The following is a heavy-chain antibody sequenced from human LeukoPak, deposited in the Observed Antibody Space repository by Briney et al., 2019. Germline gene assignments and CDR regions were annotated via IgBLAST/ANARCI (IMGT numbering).Heavy chain of an antibody. J-gene: IGHJ5*02. CDR2: IYHSGST. CDR1: GGSISSGGYS. D-gene: IGHD6-13*01. Sequence: SQTLSLTCAVSGGSISSGGYSWSWIRQPPGKGLEWIGYIYHSGSTYYNPSLKSRVTIPVDRSKNQFSLKLSSVTAADTAVYYCARRIAAAGTDWFDPWGQGTLVTVSS. CDR3: ARRIAAAGTDWFDP. V-gene: IGHV4-30-2*01.